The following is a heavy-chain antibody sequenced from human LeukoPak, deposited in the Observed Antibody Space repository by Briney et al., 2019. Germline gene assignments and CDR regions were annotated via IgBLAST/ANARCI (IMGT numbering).Heavy chain of an antibody. Sequence: ASVKVSCEASGYTFTSYGISWVRQAPGQGLEWMGWISAYNGNTNYAQKLQGRVTMTTDTSTSTAYMELRSLRSDDTAVYYCARDDRWSVAISHFDCWGQGTLVTVSS. D-gene: IGHD3-3*01. CDR3: ARDDRWSVAISHFDC. CDR2: ISAYNGNT. CDR1: GYTFTSYG. V-gene: IGHV1-18*01. J-gene: IGHJ4*02.